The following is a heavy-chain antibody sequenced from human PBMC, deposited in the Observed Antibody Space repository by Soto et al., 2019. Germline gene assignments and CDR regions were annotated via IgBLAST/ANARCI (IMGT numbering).Heavy chain of an antibody. CDR3: TTPSYYDYVWGSYRYCDY. CDR1: GFTFSNAW. CDR2: IKSKTDGGTT. V-gene: IGHV3-15*01. Sequence: EVQLVESGGGLVKPGGSLRLSCAASGFTFSNAWMSWVRQAPGKGLEWVGRIKSKTDGGTTDYAAPVKGRFTISREDSNNELYLQMHSQKTEETAVYYCTTPSYYDYVWGSYRYCDYWGQGTLVTVSS. D-gene: IGHD3-16*02. J-gene: IGHJ4*02.